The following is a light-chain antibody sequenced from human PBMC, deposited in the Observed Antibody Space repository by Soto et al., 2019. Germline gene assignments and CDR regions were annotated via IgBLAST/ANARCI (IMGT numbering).Light chain of an antibody. Sequence: EIVLTQSPATLSLSPGLRATLSCRASQSVSTYLAWFQQKPGQAPRLLIYDSSNRATDIPARFSGSGSGTDFTLTICSLEPDDFAVYYCQQRTNWPLTFGGGTRVEIQ. CDR3: QQRTNWPLT. CDR1: QSVSTY. J-gene: IGKJ4*01. V-gene: IGKV3-11*01. CDR2: DSS.